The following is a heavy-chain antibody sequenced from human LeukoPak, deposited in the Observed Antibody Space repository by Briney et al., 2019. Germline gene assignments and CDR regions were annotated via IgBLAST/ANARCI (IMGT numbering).Heavy chain of an antibody. D-gene: IGHD3-10*01. V-gene: IGHV1-2*02. CDR1: GYTFTGYY. CDR3: ARVSTMVRGDPRTYGMDV. J-gene: IGHJ6*02. Sequence: GASVKVSCKASGYTFTGYYMHWVRQAPGQGLEWMGWINPNSGGTNYAQKFQGRVTMTRDTSISTAYMELSRLRSDDTAVYYCARVSTMVRGDPRTYGMDVWGQGTTVTVSS. CDR2: INPNSGGT.